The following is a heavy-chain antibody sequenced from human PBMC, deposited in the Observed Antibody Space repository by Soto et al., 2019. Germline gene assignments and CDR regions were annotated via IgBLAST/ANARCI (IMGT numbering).Heavy chain of an antibody. J-gene: IGHJ6*02. V-gene: IGHV4-59*01. CDR3: ARDYYYDNSGNPGAYYYGMDV. Sequence: KPSETLSLTCTVSGGSISSYHWSWIRQPPGKGLEWTGYIYYSGSTKYNPSLKSRVTMSVDKSKNQFSLRLKSVTAADTAVYWCARDYYYDNSGNPGAYYYGMDVWGQGTTVTVSS. D-gene: IGHD3-22*01. CDR2: IYYSGST. CDR1: GGSISSYH.